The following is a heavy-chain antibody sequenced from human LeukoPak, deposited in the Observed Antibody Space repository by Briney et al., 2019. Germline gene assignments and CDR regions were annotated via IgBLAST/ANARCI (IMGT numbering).Heavy chain of an antibody. J-gene: IGHJ6*03. CDR1: GFTFDDYG. Sequence: PGGSLRLSCAASGFTFDDYGMSWVRQAPGKGLERVSGINWNGGSTGYADSVKGRFTISRDNAKNSPYLQMNSLRAEDTALYYCAREISGIAVAGTGPYYYYYMDVWGKGTTVTVSS. CDR2: INWNGGST. CDR3: AREISGIAVAGTGPYYYYYMDV. D-gene: IGHD6-19*01. V-gene: IGHV3-20*04.